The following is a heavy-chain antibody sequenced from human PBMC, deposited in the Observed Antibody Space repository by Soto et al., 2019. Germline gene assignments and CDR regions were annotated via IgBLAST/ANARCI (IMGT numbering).Heavy chain of an antibody. J-gene: IGHJ6*04. CDR1: GYTFTSYG. CDR3: ARDHRSIAAKKPLAV. V-gene: IGHV1-18*01. Sequence: ASVKVSCKASGYTFTSYGISWVRQAPGQGLEWMGWIRASNGNTNYARNVQDRVTMTTDTSTNTAYMELRSLTCDDTAVYYCARDHRSIAAKKPLAVSGKGTTVTVSS. CDR2: IRASNGNT. D-gene: IGHD6-6*01.